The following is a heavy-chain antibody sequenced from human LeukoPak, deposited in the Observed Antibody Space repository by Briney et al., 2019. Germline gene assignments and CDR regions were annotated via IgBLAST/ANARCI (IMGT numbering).Heavy chain of an antibody. Sequence: ASVKVSCKASGYTFTSYGISWVRQAPGQGLEWMGWISAHNGNTNYAQKLQGRVTMTTDTSTSTAYMELRSLRSDDTAVYYCANSPSGLGLFDPWGQGTLVTVSS. CDR2: ISAHNGNT. J-gene: IGHJ5*02. D-gene: IGHD5-12*01. CDR3: ANSPSGLGLFDP. CDR1: GYTFTSYG. V-gene: IGHV1-18*01.